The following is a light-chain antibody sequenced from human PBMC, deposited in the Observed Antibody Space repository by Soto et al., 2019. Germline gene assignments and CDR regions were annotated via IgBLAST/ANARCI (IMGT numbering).Light chain of an antibody. V-gene: IGKV3-20*01. J-gene: IGKJ1*01. Sequence: EIVLTQSPGTLSLSPGERATLSCRASQSVSNNYLAWYQQKPGQAPRLLIYGASNSATGIPDRFSGSGSGADFTPIISRLEPEDFGVYSCQQYGSSGTFGQGTKVDIK. CDR2: GAS. CDR1: QSVSNNY. CDR3: QQYGSSGT.